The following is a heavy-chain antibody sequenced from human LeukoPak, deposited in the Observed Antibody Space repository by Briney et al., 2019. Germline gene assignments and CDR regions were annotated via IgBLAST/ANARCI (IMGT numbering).Heavy chain of an antibody. J-gene: IGHJ4*02. Sequence: PGGSLRLSCAVSGFTFSSYAMSWVRQAPGKGLEWVSAISGSGGSTYYADSVKGRFTISRDNSKNTLYLQMNSLRAEDTAVYYCAKDYYGSGSYDTFDYWGQGTLVTVSS. V-gene: IGHV3-23*01. CDR3: AKDYYGSGSYDTFDY. CDR2: ISGSGGST. D-gene: IGHD3-10*01. CDR1: GFTFSSYA.